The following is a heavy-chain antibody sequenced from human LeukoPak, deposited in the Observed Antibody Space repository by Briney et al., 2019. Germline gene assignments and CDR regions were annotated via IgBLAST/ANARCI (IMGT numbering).Heavy chain of an antibody. CDR3: TTDLLKTTLGDN. Sequence: GDSVKVSCKASGYTFTGYYMHWVRQAPGQGLEWMGEINSKNGGTNYARKFQGRVTMTRDTSITTAYMELTRLTIDDTAVYYCTTDLLKTTLGDNWGQGTLVTVSS. CDR2: INSKNGGT. V-gene: IGHV1-2*02. J-gene: IGHJ4*02. D-gene: IGHD1-1*01. CDR1: GYTFTGYY.